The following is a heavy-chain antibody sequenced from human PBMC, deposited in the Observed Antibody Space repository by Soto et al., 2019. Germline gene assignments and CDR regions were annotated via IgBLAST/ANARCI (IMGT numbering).Heavy chain of an antibody. Sequence: GSGKVSFKASGYVFSGFGMNLVRQVPGQGLEWMGWISAYNGNKKYAQKFQDRVTMTTDTSTSTAYMELRSLRSDDTAVYYCARDLDGSGSYFTDFWGQGSMVTVSS. V-gene: IGHV1-18*01. J-gene: IGHJ4*02. CDR2: ISAYNGNK. CDR1: GYVFSGFG. D-gene: IGHD3-10*01. CDR3: ARDLDGSGSYFTDF.